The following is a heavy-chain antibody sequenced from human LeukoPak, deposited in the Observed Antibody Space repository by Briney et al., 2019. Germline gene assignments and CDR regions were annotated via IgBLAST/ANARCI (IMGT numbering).Heavy chain of an antibody. V-gene: IGHV4-39*01. Sequence: IPSETLSLTCTVSGGSISSSSYYWGWIRQPPGKGLEWIGSIYYSGSTYYNPSLKSRVTISVDTSKNQFSLKLSSVTAADTAVYYCARLHPYYYGSADYWGQGTLVTVSS. CDR3: ARLHPYYYGSADY. D-gene: IGHD3-10*01. CDR1: GGSISSSSYY. J-gene: IGHJ4*02. CDR2: IYYSGST.